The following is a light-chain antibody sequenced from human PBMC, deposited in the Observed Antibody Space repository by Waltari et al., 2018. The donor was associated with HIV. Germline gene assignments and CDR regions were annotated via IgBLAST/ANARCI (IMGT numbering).Light chain of an antibody. Sequence: DIVMTQSPESLAVSLGERATINCKSSRSVLYNSNNKNYLAWYQLKPGKPPQLLLYWASTRESGVPDRFSGSGSGTDFALTINNLQAEDVAVYYCHQYYSFPFSFGPGTKVEIK. V-gene: IGKV4-1*01. CDR3: HQYYSFPFS. J-gene: IGKJ2*03. CDR2: WAS. CDR1: RSVLYNSNNKNY.